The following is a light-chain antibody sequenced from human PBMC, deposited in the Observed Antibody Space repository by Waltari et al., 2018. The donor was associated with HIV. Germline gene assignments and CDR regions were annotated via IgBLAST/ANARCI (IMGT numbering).Light chain of an antibody. Sequence: AIQITQPPSSLSASVGNRVTITCPASQGIRNDVGWFQHKPGKAPKLLIYTASSLQSGVPSRFSGSGSGTDFTLTISNLQPEDFATYYCLQDYNYPLTFGQGTKVEIK. CDR3: LQDYNYPLT. J-gene: IGKJ1*01. CDR2: TAS. CDR1: QGIRND. V-gene: IGKV1-6*01.